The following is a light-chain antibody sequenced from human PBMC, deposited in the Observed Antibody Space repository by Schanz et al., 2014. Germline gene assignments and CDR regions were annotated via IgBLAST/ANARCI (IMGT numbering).Light chain of an antibody. J-gene: IGKJ4*01. CDR2: GAS. V-gene: IGKV3-15*01. CDR1: QSVSSD. Sequence: EIVLTQSPDTLSLSPGERATLSCRASQSVSSDLAWYQQRPGQAPRLLIYGASTRASGIPARFSGSGSGTEFTLTISSLQSEDFAMYYCQQYGSSPRTFGGGTKVEIK. CDR3: QQYGSSPRT.